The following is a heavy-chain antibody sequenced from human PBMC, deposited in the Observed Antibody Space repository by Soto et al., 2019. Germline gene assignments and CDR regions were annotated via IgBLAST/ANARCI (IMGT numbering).Heavy chain of an antibody. V-gene: IGHV1-69*12. CDR2: IILPFGTP. CDR1: GTTFSNFA. Sequence: QVRLVQSGAEVKKTGSSVKVSCEASGTTFSNFAIGWVRQAPGQGLEWMGGIILPFGTPNYAQKFQGRVTISAGESMTTAYMERRGLRSEDTAVDYCVRGPDYEGYFDYWGQGTLVTVSS. CDR3: VRGPDYEGYFDY. D-gene: IGHD3-22*01. J-gene: IGHJ4*02.